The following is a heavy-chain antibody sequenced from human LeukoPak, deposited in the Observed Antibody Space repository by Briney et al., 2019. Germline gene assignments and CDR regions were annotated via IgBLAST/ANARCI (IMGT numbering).Heavy chain of an antibody. J-gene: IGHJ4*02. D-gene: IGHD2-15*01. V-gene: IGHV5-51*01. CDR3: ARSSVEVAAQIDY. CDR2: IYPGDSDI. CDR1: GYSFTSYW. Sequence: HGESLKISCKGSGYSFTSYWIGWVRQMPGKGLEWMGIIYPGDSDIRYSPSFQGQVTISADKSISTAYLQWSSLKASDTAMYYCARSSVEVAAQIDYWGQGTLVTVSS.